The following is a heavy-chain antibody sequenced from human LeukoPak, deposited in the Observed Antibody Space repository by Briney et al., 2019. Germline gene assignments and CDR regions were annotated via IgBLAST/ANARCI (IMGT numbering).Heavy chain of an antibody. CDR3: ARAAWDY. CDR2: IYSDGNT. J-gene: IGHJ4*02. CDR1: GFSVSSDY. D-gene: IGHD6-25*01. Sequence: GGSLRLSCAASGFSVSSDYMSWVRQAPGKGLEWVSVIYSDGNTYYADAVKGRFTISRDKSKNTVYLQMNSLRPEDTAVYYCARAAWDYWGQGTLVTVSS. V-gene: IGHV3-66*01.